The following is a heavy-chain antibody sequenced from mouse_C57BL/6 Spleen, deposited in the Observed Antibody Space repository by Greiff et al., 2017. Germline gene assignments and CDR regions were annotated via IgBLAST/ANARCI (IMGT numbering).Heavy chain of an antibody. CDR2: IWTGGGT. CDR1: GFSLTSYA. D-gene: IGHD1-1*01. CDR3: ARRRDYGSPGGYFDV. V-gene: IGHV2-9-1*01. J-gene: IGHJ1*03. Sequence: VKLMESGPGLVAPSPSLSITCTVSGFSLTSYAISWVRQPPGKGLEWLGVIWTGGGTNYNSALKSRLSISKDNSKSQVFLKMNSRQTDDTARYYWARRRDYGSPGGYFDVWGTGTTVTVSS.